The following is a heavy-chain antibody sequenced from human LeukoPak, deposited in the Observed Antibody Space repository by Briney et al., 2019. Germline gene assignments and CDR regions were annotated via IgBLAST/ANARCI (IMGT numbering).Heavy chain of an antibody. V-gene: IGHV4-39*07. CDR1: GGSISSSSYY. Sequence: SETLSLTCTVSGGSISSSSYYWGWIRQPPGKGLEWIGSIYYSGSTYYNPSLKSRVTISVDTSKNQFSLKLSSVTAADTAVYYCARGRWVAVAAGFFDPWGQGTLVTVSS. CDR3: ARGRWVAVAAGFFDP. J-gene: IGHJ5*02. CDR2: IYYSGST. D-gene: IGHD6-19*01.